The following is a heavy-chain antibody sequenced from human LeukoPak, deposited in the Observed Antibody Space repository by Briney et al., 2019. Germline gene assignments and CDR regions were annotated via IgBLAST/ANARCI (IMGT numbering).Heavy chain of an antibody. Sequence: SETLSLTCLVCRGSTSSYYWSWLRQPAGKGLEYIGRIHTSGITNHNPSLKRRVTMSGDTSKNQFYLNLRSVTAADTAVYYCARDLGSNYVYFDYWGQGSLVTVSS. CDR3: ARDLGSNYVYFDY. V-gene: IGHV4-4*07. J-gene: IGHJ4*02. D-gene: IGHD1-26*01. CDR1: RGSTSSYY. CDR2: IHTSGIT.